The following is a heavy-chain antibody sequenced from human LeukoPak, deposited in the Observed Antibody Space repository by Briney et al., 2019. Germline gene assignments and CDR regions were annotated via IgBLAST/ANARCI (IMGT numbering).Heavy chain of an antibody. J-gene: IGHJ6*02. V-gene: IGHV1-8*01. CDR3: AKAAVAASYYYYYGVDV. CDR1: GYTFTNYD. CDR2: MNPNSGNT. D-gene: IGHD6-19*01. Sequence: ASVTVSCTASGYTFTNYDIHWVRQATGQGLEWMGWMNPNSGNTGYAQKFQGRVTMTRNTSISAANMELSSLRSEDTAVYYCAKAAVAASYYYYYGVDVWGQGTTVTVSS.